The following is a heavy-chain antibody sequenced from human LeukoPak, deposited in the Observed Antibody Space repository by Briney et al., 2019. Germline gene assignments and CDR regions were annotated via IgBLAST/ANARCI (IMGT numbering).Heavy chain of an antibody. V-gene: IGHV4-34*01. CDR1: GGSFSGYF. J-gene: IGHJ4*02. D-gene: IGHD6-13*01. CDR3: ARGNSSSWYDY. Sequence: SETLSLTCAVYGGSFSGYFWSWIRQPPGKGLEWIGDINHNGGTNYNPSLKSRVTISVDTSKNQFSLKLSSVTAADTAVYYCARGNSSSWYDYWGQGTLVTVSS. CDR2: INHNGGT.